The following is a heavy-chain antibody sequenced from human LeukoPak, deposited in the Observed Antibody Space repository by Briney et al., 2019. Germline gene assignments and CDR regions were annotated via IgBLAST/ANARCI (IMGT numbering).Heavy chain of an antibody. CDR2: IYHSGST. CDR3: ATTTGGGSCYSS. J-gene: IGHJ5*02. V-gene: IGHV4-38-2*01. CDR1: GYSISSGYY. Sequence: PSETLSLTCAVSGYSISSGYYWGWIRQPPGKGLEWIGSIYHSGSTYYNPSLKSRVTISVDTSKNQFSLKLSSVTAADTAVYYCATTTGGGSCYSSWGQGTLVTVS. D-gene: IGHD2-15*01.